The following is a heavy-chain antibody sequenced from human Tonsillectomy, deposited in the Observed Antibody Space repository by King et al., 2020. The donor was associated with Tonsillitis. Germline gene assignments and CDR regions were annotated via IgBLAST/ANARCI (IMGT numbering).Heavy chain of an antibody. CDR2: ISWNSGSI. D-gene: IGHD6-19*01. CDR1: GFTFDDYA. V-gene: IGHV3-9*01. Sequence: VQLVESGGGLVQPGRSLRLSCAASGFTFDDYAMHWVRQAPGKGLEWVSGISWNSGSIGYADSVKGRFTISRDNAKNSLYLQMNSLRAEDTALYYCAKDIKAVARVYYFDYWGQGTLVTVSS. CDR3: AKDIKAVARVYYFDY. J-gene: IGHJ4*02.